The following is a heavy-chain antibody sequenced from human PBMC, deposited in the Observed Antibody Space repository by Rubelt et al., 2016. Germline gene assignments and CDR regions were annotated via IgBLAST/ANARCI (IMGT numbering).Heavy chain of an antibody. Sequence: QVHLVQSGAEVKKPGASVKVSCKASGYNFTDYHIHWVRQAPGQGLEWMGRINPNSGGTNYAQKFQGRVTMTRDTASSQGDMELSRRRSDDTAVYYCARVRQRSDYWGQGTLVTVSS. J-gene: IGHJ4*02. CDR1: GYNFTDYH. V-gene: IGHV1-2*06. CDR3: ARVRQRSDY. CDR2: INPNSGGT. D-gene: IGHD6-25*01.